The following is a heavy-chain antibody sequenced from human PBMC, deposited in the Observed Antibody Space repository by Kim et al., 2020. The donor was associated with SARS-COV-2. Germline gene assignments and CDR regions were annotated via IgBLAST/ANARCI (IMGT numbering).Heavy chain of an antibody. V-gene: IGHV4-59*13. CDR2: TEDSGST. Sequence: SETLSLTCTVSSDSISNYYLSWIRQPPGKGLEWIGYTEDSGSTNYNPSLKSRVTISIDTSKNQVSLKLGSVTPADTAVYYCATDPKIASIGQGPYYSGIDVWGQGTTVTVSS. CDR3: ATDPKIASIGQGPYYSGIDV. J-gene: IGHJ6*02. D-gene: IGHD3-3*02. CDR1: SDSISNYY.